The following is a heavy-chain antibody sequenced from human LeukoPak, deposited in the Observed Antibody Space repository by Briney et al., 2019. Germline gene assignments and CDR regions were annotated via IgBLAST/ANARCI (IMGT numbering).Heavy chain of an antibody. Sequence: GGSLRLSCAASGFTFSSYWMHWVRQAPGKGLVWVSRLNSDGSSTSYADSVKGRFTISRDNAKNTLYLQMSSLRAEDTAVYYCAKSRTYYHDSGFDYWGQGTPVTVSS. D-gene: IGHD3-22*01. CDR1: GFTFSSYW. V-gene: IGHV3-74*01. CDR2: LNSDGSST. CDR3: AKSRTYYHDSGFDY. J-gene: IGHJ4*02.